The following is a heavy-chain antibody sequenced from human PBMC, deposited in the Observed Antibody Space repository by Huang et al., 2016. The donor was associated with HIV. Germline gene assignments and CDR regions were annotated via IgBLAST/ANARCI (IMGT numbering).Heavy chain of an antibody. CDR1: GGTFSSYA. CDR3: ARTAYSYGFRQGYNWFDP. D-gene: IGHD5-18*01. Sequence: QVLLVQSGAEVRKPGSSVKVSCTAFGGTFSSYAISWVRQAPGQGLEWVGGIIPILGTANYTQKVQGRVTITVDESTNTGYMELTRLTSEDTAVYYCARTAYSYGFRQGYNWFDPWGQGTPVTVSS. CDR2: IIPILGTA. J-gene: IGHJ5*02. V-gene: IGHV1-69*13.